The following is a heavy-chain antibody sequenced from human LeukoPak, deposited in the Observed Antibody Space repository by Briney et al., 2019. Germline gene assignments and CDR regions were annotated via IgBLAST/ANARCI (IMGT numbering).Heavy chain of an antibody. CDR2: IYYSGST. J-gene: IGHJ4*02. D-gene: IGHD1-14*01. V-gene: IGHV4-59*12. CDR3: ARDSGPSGMDY. Sequence: SETLSLTCTVSGGSISGYYWSWIRQPPGKGLEWIGYIYYSGSTYYNPSLKSRVTISVDTSKNQFSLKLSSVTAADTAVYYCARDSGPSGMDYWGQGTLVTVSS. CDR1: GGSISGYY.